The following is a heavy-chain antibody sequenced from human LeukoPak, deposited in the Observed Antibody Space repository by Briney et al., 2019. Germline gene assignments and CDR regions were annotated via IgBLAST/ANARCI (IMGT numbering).Heavy chain of an antibody. CDR2: IYYSGST. Sequence: KTSETLSLTCTVSGGSISSDSYYWGWIRQPPGKGLEWIGTIYYSGSTYYNPSLESRVTISVDTSTNQFSLRLNSVTAADTAVYYCATLPWCSGGNCYSHDYWGEGTLVTVSS. CDR3: ATLPWCSGGNCYSHDY. V-gene: IGHV4-39*01. CDR1: GGSISSDSYY. J-gene: IGHJ4*02. D-gene: IGHD2-15*01.